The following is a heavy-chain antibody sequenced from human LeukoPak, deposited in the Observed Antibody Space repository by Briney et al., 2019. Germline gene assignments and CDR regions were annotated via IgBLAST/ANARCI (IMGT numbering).Heavy chain of an antibody. D-gene: IGHD2-2*03. V-gene: IGHV3-15*07. CDR2: IKSKTDGGTT. CDR3: TPLDIVVVPAAMENFDY. Sequence: GGSLRLSCAASGFTFSNAWMNWVRQAPGKGLEWVGRIKSKTDGGTTDYAAPVKGRFTISRDDSKNTLYLQMNSLKTEDTAVYYCTPLDIVVVPAAMENFDYWGQGTPVTVSS. CDR1: GFTFSNAW. J-gene: IGHJ4*02.